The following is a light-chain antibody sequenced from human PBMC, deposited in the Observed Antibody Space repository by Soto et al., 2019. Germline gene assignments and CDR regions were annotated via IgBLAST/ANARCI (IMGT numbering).Light chain of an antibody. Sequence: QSALTQPASVSGSPGQSITISCTGTSSDVGGYNYVSWYQQHPGKAPKLMIYEVSNRPSGVSNRFSGSKSGNTASLTISGLQAEDEADYYFSSYTSSIFYVFGTGTKLTVL. V-gene: IGLV2-14*01. CDR3: SSYTSSIFYV. CDR2: EVS. CDR1: SSDVGGYNY. J-gene: IGLJ1*01.